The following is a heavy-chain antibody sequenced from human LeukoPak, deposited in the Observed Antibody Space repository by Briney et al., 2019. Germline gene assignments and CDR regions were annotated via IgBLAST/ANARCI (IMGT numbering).Heavy chain of an antibody. CDR1: GFTFSSYG. V-gene: IGHV3-30*02. CDR3: AKLPPSEIATSTYYDFWSGP. CDR2: IRYDGSNK. Sequence: GGSLRLSCAASGFTFSSYGMHWVRQAPGKGLEWVAFIRYDGSNKYYADSVKGRFTISRDNSKNTLYLQMNSLRAEDTAVYYCAKLPPSEIATSTYYDFWSGPWGQGTLVTVSS. D-gene: IGHD3-3*01. J-gene: IGHJ5*02.